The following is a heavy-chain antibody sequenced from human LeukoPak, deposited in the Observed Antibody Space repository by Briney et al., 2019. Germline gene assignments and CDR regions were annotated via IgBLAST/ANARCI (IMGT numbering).Heavy chain of an antibody. CDR2: IIPIFGTA. D-gene: IGHD2-8*01. CDR3: ARGDCTNGVCFDY. V-gene: IGHV1-69*01. CDR1: GGTFRSYA. Sequence: GSSVNVSCQASGGTFRSYAISGVRQAPGQGLEWMGGIIPIFGTANYAQKFQGRVTITADESTSTAYMEPSSLRSEDTAVYYCARGDCTNGVCFDYWGQGTLVTVSS. J-gene: IGHJ4*02.